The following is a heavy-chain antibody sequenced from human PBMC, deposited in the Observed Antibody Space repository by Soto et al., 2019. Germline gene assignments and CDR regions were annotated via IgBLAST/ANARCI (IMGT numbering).Heavy chain of an antibody. D-gene: IGHD6-13*01. J-gene: IGHJ5*02. CDR2: ISYDGSNK. Sequence: QVQLVESGGGVVQPGRSLRLSCAASGFTFSSYGVHRVRQAPDKGLEWVAVISYDGSNKYYPDSVKGRFTISRDNSKNTLYLQMNSLRAEDTAVYYCAKVGQQLVHKPENWFDPWGQGTLVTVSS. CDR3: AKVGQQLVHKPENWFDP. V-gene: IGHV3-30*18. CDR1: GFTFSSYG.